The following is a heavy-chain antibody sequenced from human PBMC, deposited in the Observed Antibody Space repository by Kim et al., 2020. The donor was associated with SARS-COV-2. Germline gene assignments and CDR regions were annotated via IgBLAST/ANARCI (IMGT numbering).Heavy chain of an antibody. D-gene: IGHD2-15*01. J-gene: IGHJ4*02. CDR3: AREYCTTGTCYHVDY. Sequence: ASVKVSCKASGYTFTAYYMEWVRQAPGQVLEWMGRINPDAGGTNYAQKFQGRVTMTRDTSISAAYMELSRLTSDDTAIYYCAREYCTTGTCYHVDYWGQGTLVTVSS. CDR1: GYTFTAYY. V-gene: IGHV1-2*06. CDR2: INPDAGGT.